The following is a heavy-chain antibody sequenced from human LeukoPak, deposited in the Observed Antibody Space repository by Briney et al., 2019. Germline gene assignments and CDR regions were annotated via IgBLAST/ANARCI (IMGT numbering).Heavy chain of an antibody. CDR2: IYYSGST. J-gene: IGHJ2*01. CDR1: GGSISSYY. V-gene: IGHV4-59*01. CDR3: ARRVSGNYGWYFDL. Sequence: SETLSLTCTVSGGSISSYYWNWIRQPPGKGLEWIGYIYYSGSTNYNPSLKSRVTISVDTSNNQFSLNLSSVTAADTAVYYCARRVSGNYGWYFDLWGRGTLVTVSS. D-gene: IGHD1-26*01.